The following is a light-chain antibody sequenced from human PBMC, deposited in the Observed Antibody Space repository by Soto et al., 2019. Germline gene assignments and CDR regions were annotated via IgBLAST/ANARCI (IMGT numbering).Light chain of an antibody. CDR2: DAS. V-gene: IGKV3-11*01. J-gene: IGKJ4*01. CDR1: QSVSSY. CDR3: QQRSNWPPLT. Sequence: EIVLTQSPATLSLSPGERATLSCRASQSVSSYLAWYQQQPGQAPRLLIYDASNRATGIPARFSGSGSWTDVTLTISSLEAEEFAVYYCQQRSNWPPLTFGEGTKVEIK.